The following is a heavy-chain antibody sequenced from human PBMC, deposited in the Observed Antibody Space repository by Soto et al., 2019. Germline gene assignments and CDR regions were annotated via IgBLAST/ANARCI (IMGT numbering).Heavy chain of an antibody. D-gene: IGHD1-26*01. CDR2: INPSGGGP. J-gene: IGHJ4*02. V-gene: IGHV1-46*01. CDR1: GYTFTSYY. Sequence: QVQLVQSGAEVKKPGASVKVSCKASGYTFTSYYMHWVRQAPGQGLEWMGMINPSGGGPSYAQKFQGRVTMTRDTPTYTVYMELSSLRSEDTAVYYCARVVGTEQIDYWGQGTLVTVSS. CDR3: ARVVGTEQIDY.